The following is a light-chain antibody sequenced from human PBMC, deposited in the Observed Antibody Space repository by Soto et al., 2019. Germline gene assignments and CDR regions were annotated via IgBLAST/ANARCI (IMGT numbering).Light chain of an antibody. V-gene: IGKV1-16*01. Sequence: DIQMTQSPSSLSASVGDIVTITFRASQGISNYLAWYQQKPGKAPKLLIYVTSTLQTGVPSRFSGSRSGADFTLTISSLQPDDFATYYCQHYNSYSEAFGQGTKVDIK. CDR2: VTS. CDR3: QHYNSYSEA. J-gene: IGKJ1*01. CDR1: QGISNY.